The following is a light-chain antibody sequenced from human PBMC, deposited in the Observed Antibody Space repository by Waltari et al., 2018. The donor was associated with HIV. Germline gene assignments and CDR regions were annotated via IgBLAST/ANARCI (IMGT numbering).Light chain of an antibody. CDR1: ASDIGYFDY. CDR2: EVF. CDR3: CSYAGTYTYV. V-gene: IGLV2-11*01. J-gene: IGLJ1*01. Sequence: QSALTQPRSVSGSPGQSVTISCTGTASDIGYFDYVPWYQQYPGAAPTVRIYEVFQRPSGVPDRFTASESGITASLTISGLQDEDEADYYCCSYAGTYTYVVGSGTTVTVL.